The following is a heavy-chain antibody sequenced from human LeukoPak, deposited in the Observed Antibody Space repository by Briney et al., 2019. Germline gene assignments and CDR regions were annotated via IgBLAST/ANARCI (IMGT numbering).Heavy chain of an antibody. D-gene: IGHD1-26*01. CDR2: IKSKTDGGTT. CDR3: TTGEVGATRDY. CDR1: GFTVSSNA. V-gene: IGHV3-15*01. J-gene: IGHJ4*02. Sequence: GVSLRLSCAASGFTVSSNAMSWVRQAPGKGLEWVGRIKSKTDGGTTDYAAPVKGRFTISRDDSKNTLYLQMNSLKTEDTAVYYCTTGEVGATRDYWGQGTLVTVSS.